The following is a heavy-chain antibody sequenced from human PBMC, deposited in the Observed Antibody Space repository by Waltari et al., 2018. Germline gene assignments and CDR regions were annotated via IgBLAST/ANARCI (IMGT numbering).Heavy chain of an antibody. CDR2: IYYSGST. J-gene: IGHJ5*02. Sequence: QLQLQESGPGLVKPSETLSLTCTVSGGSISRSSYYWGWIRQPPGKGLEWIGSIYYSGSTYYNPSLKSRVTISVDTSKNQFSLKLSSVTAADTAVYYCARDIVVVVAGSPGWFDPWGQGTLVTVSS. CDR1: GGSISRSSYY. CDR3: ARDIVVVVAGSPGWFDP. D-gene: IGHD2-15*01. V-gene: IGHV4-39*07.